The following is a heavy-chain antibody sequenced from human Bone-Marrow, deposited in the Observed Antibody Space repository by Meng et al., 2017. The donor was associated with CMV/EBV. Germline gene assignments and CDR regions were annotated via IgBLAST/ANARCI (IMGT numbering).Heavy chain of an antibody. CDR3: ARDEGPEVQLERRGGGDI. V-gene: IGHV1-18*01. D-gene: IGHD1-1*01. Sequence: ASVKVSCKASGYTFTSYGISWVRQAPGQGLEWMGWISAYNGNTNYAQKLQGRVTMTTDTSTSTAYMELRSLRSDDTAVYYGARDEGPEVQLERRGGGDIWGQGTMVTVSS. CDR1: GYTFTSYG. J-gene: IGHJ3*02. CDR2: ISAYNGNT.